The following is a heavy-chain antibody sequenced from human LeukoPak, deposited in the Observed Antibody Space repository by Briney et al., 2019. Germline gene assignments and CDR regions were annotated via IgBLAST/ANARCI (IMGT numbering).Heavy chain of an antibody. V-gene: IGHV3-30-3*01. CDR1: GFTFSSYA. J-gene: IGHJ4*02. CDR3: ARGGSSGYWGIDY. D-gene: IGHD6-19*01. CDR2: ISYVGSNK. Sequence: GGSLRLSCAASGFTFSSYAMHWVRQAPGKGLEWVAVISYVGSNKYYADSVKGRFTISRDNSKNTLYLQMNSLRAEDTAVYYCARGGSSGYWGIDYWGQGTLVTVSS.